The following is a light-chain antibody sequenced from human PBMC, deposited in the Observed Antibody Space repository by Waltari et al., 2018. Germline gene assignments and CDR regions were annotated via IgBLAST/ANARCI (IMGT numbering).Light chain of an antibody. J-gene: IGLJ2*01. V-gene: IGLV1-51*01. CDR1: ISNLGNTY. CDR2: ANR. Sequence: QSVLPQPPSVSATPGQKVNIYCSGSISNLGNTYVSLYQYLPGTAPKRLIYANRKRPSGTPDRFSGSKSGTSATLGITGLQTGDEADYYCATWDSSLSAGVVFGGGTKLTVL. CDR3: ATWDSSLSAGVV.